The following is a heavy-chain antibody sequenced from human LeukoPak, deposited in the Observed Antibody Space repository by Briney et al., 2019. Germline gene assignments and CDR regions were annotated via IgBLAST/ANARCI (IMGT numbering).Heavy chain of an antibody. Sequence: GGSLRLSCAASGFTFSSYGMHWVRQAPGKGLEWVAFIRYDGSNKYYADSVKGRFTISRDNSKNTLYLQMNSLRAEDTAVYYCAKGHSSGWYLLTDYWGQGTLVTVSS. CDR1: GFTFSSYG. V-gene: IGHV3-30*02. D-gene: IGHD6-19*01. J-gene: IGHJ4*02. CDR3: AKGHSSGWYLLTDY. CDR2: IRYDGSNK.